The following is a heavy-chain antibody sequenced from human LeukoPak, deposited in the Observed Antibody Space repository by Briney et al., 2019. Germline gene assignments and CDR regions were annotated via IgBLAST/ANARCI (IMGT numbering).Heavy chain of an antibody. V-gene: IGHV4-39*07. D-gene: IGHD1-7*01. CDR3: ARKQTGTMYDV. CDR1: GGSISSSSYY. J-gene: IGHJ4*02. Sequence: PSETPSLTCIVPGGSISSSSYYWAWIRQSPGKGLEWIGTFSSGGSAYYNPSLTSRASISKDTSDNQFSLRLYSVTAADTAVYYCARKQTGTMYDVWGQGTQVTVSS. CDR2: FSSGGSA.